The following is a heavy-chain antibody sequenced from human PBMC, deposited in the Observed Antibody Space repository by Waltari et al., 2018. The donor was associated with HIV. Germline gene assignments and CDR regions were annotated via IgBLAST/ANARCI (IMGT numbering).Heavy chain of an antibody. CDR2: LYVPTTGTAR. Sequence: EVQLVESGGGLFRPGGSLRLYCAVSGFNVSSDYRNWVRQPPGKGLEWFPTLYVPTTGTARFYAPAVKGRFTIPRDNSENTLYLQMSGLRAEDTAVYYCVRGSLMTTAAPWGQGTLVTVSS. J-gene: IGHJ5*02. CDR3: VRGSLMTTAAP. D-gene: IGHD4-17*01. CDR1: GFNVSSDY. V-gene: IGHV3-53*03.